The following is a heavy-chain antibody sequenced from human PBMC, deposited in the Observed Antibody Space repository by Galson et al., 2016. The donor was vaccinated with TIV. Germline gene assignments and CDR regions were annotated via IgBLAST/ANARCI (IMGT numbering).Heavy chain of an antibody. CDR2: ISGHSGNT. J-gene: IGHJ6*02. V-gene: IGHV1-18*04. Sequence: KVSCKASGYTFSYYGISWVRRAPGQGLEWMGWISGHSGNTDYARKFQGRLVMTTDTSTGTAFMEVRSLTSDDTAVYYCARDRGSMTMILVVDYYYGMDVWGQGTTVIVSS. D-gene: IGHD3-22*01. CDR1: GYTFSYYG. CDR3: ARDRGSMTMILVVDYYYGMDV.